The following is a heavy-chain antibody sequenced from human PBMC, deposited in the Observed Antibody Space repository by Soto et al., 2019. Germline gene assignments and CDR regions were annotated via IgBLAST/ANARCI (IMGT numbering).Heavy chain of an antibody. CDR3: AKDPYRYNWNYRSPDY. CDR2: ISYDGSNK. D-gene: IGHD1-7*01. CDR1: AFTFSSYG. J-gene: IGHJ4*02. Sequence: GGSLRRSCAASAFTFSSYGMHWVRQAPGKGLEWVAVISYDGSNKYYADSVKGRFTISRDNSKNTLYLQMNSLRAEDTAVYYCAKDPYRYNWNYRSPDYWGQGTLVTVSS. V-gene: IGHV3-30*18.